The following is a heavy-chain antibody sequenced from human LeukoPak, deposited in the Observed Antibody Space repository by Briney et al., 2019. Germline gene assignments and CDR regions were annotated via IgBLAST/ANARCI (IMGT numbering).Heavy chain of an antibody. V-gene: IGHV4-34*01. Sequence: KPSETLSLTCAVYGGSFSDYYWSWIRQPPGKGLEWIGEINHSGSTNYNPSLKSRVTISVDTSKNQFSLKLSSVTVADTAVYYCARTPLRGATFFTSYPNWFDTWGQGTLVTVSS. CDR2: INHSGST. CDR3: ARTPLRGATFFTSYPNWFDT. CDR1: GGSFSDYY. J-gene: IGHJ5*02. D-gene: IGHD3-10*01.